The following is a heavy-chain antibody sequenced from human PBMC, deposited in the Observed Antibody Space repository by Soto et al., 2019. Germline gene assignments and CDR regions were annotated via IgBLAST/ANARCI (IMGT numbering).Heavy chain of an antibody. J-gene: IGHJ5*02. V-gene: IGHV4-39*01. CDR3: ARHLGGYDILTGDFWFDP. CDR1: GGSISSSSYY. CDR2: IYYSGST. Sequence: PSETLSLTCTVSGGSISSSSYYWGWIRQPPGKGLEWIGSIYYSGSTYYNPSLKSRVTISVDTSKNQFSLKLSSVTAADTAVYYCARHLGGYDILTGDFWFDPWGQGTLVTVS. D-gene: IGHD3-9*01.